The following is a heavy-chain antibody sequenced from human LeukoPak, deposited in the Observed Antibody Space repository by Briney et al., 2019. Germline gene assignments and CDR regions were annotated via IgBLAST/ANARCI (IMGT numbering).Heavy chain of an antibody. Sequence: KPSETLSLTCTVSGGSISSSSYYWGWIRQPPGKGLEWIGSIYYSGSTYYNPSLKSRVTISVDTSKNQFSLKLSSVTAADTAVYYCARDIRRGNYDFWSGPYFDYWGQGTLVTVSS. CDR3: ARDIRRGNYDFWSGPYFDY. CDR2: IYYSGST. J-gene: IGHJ4*02. V-gene: IGHV4-39*02. CDR1: GGSISSSSYY. D-gene: IGHD3-3*01.